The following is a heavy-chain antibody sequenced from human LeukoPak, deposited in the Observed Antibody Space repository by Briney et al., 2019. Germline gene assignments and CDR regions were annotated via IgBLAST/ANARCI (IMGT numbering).Heavy chain of an antibody. CDR1: GYTFTSYG. CDR3: ARAGYSSSWPFQIYYYYMDV. Sequence: ASVKVSCKASGYTFTSYGISWVRQAPGQGLEWMGWISAYNGNTNYAQKLQGRVTMTTDTSTSTAYMELRSLRSDDTAVYYCARAGYSSSWPFQIYYYYMDVWGKGTTVTVSS. V-gene: IGHV1-18*01. D-gene: IGHD6-13*01. CDR2: ISAYNGNT. J-gene: IGHJ6*03.